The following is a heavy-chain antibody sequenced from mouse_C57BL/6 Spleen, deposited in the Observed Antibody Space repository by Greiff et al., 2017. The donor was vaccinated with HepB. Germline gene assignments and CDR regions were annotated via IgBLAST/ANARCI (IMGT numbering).Heavy chain of an antibody. Sequence: EVQLQQSGPELVKPGASVKISCKASGYTFTDYYMNWVKQSPGKSLEWIGDINPNNGGTSYNQKFKGKATLTVDKSSSTAYMELRSLTSEDSAVYYCARYGSSSEAMDYWGQGTSVTVSS. D-gene: IGHD1-1*01. CDR3: ARYGSSSEAMDY. CDR1: GYTFTDYY. CDR2: INPNNGGT. V-gene: IGHV1-26*01. J-gene: IGHJ4*01.